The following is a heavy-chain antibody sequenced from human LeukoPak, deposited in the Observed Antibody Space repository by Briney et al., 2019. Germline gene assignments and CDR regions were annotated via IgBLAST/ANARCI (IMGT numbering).Heavy chain of an antibody. CDR1: DFTFSSYT. CDR3: ARDVYSGYNFAFDY. Sequence: GGSLGLSCAASDFTFSSYTMNWVRQAPGKGLEWVSYISSSSSTIYYADSVKGRFTISRDNAKNSLYLQMNSLRAEDTAVYYCARDVYSGYNFAFDYWGQGTLVTVSS. V-gene: IGHV3-48*01. J-gene: IGHJ4*02. CDR2: ISSSSSTI. D-gene: IGHD5-12*01.